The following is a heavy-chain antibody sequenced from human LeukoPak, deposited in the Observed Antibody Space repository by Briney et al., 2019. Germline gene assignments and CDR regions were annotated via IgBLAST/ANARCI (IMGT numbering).Heavy chain of an antibody. CDR1: GGTFSSYA. Sequence: GASVKVSCKASGGTFSSYAISWVRQAPGQGLEWMGGIIPIFGTANYAQKFQGRVTITADESTSTAYMELSSLRSEDTAVYYCATQPERGFDYWGQGTLVTVSS. J-gene: IGHJ4*02. V-gene: IGHV1-69*01. CDR2: IIPIFGTA. CDR3: ATQPERGFDY. D-gene: IGHD1-1*01.